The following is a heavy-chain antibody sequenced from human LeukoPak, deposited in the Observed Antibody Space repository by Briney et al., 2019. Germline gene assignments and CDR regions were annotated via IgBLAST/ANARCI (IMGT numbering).Heavy chain of an antibody. CDR2: IIPIFGTA. D-gene: IGHD2-2*01. V-gene: IGHV1-69*13. Sequence: SVKVSCKTSGGTFRSYAISWVRQAPGQGLEWMGGIIPIFGTANYAQKFQGRVTITADESTSTAYMELRSLRSDDTAVYYCARFDIVVVPAASNDYWGQGTLVTVSS. J-gene: IGHJ4*02. CDR3: ARFDIVVVPAASNDY. CDR1: GGTFRSYA.